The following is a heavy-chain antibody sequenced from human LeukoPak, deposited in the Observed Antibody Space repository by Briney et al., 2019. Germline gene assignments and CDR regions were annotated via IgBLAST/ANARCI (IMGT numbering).Heavy chain of an antibody. CDR2: ISGNGDTT. D-gene: IGHD3-3*01. J-gene: IGHJ3*01. CDR1: GFTFSNYA. Sequence: GGSLRLSCAGSGFTFSNYAMSWVRQAPGKGLEWVSVISGNGDTTYYADSVKGRFTISRDNSKNTLYLQMNSLRAEDTVIYSCAKDYRGSGYFFDVWGQGTMVAVSS. CDR3: AKDYRGSGYFFDV. V-gene: IGHV3-23*01.